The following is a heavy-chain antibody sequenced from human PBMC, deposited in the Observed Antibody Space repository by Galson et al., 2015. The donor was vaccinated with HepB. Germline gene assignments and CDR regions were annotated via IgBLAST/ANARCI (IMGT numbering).Heavy chain of an antibody. D-gene: IGHD6-13*01. CDR3: AKDGIAAAGPNLKPHNWFDP. CDR2: IRYDGSNK. V-gene: IGHV3-30*02. CDR1: GFTFSSYG. J-gene: IGHJ5*02. Sequence: SLRLSCAASGFTFSSYGMHWVRQAPGKGLEWVAFIRYDGSNKYYADSVKGRFTISRDNSKNTLYLQMNSLRAEDTAVYYCAKDGIAAAGPNLKPHNWFDPWGQGTLVTVSS.